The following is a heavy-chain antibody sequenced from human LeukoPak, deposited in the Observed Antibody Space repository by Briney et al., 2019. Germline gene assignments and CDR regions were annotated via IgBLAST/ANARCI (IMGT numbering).Heavy chain of an antibody. Sequence: PGGSLRLSCVASGFAFSSYWMSWIRQAPGKGLEWVANMKQDGSEKYYVDQVKGRFTISRDNAKNSVYLQMNCLRAEDTAVYYCVRAMDVWGQGTTVTVSS. J-gene: IGHJ6*02. CDR3: VRAMDV. CDR1: GFAFSSYW. CDR2: MKQDGSEK. V-gene: IGHV3-7*04.